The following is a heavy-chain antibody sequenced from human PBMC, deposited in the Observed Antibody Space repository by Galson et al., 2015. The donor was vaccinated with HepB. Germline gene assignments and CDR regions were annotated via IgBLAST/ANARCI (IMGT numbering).Heavy chain of an antibody. D-gene: IGHD3-22*01. J-gene: IGHJ6*03. CDR3: AKDSPTTYYYEGGGYSPYFDV. V-gene: IGHV3-23*01. CDR2: ISSSGGST. CDR1: GFTFSSYA. Sequence: SLRLSCAASGFTFSSYAMSWVRQAPGKGLEWVSSISSSGGSTYYTDSVKGRFTISRDNSKNTLYLQMNSLRAEDTAVYYCAKDSPTTYYYEGGGYSPYFDVWGKGTPVTVSS.